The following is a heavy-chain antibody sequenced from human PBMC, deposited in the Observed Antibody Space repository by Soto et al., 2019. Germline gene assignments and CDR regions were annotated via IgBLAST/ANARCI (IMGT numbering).Heavy chain of an antibody. J-gene: IGHJ4*02. Sequence: GGSLRLSCAASGFTFKECAMNWVRQAPGKGLEWVARISDTGASTWYAGSVRGRLSTSRDNSKDTLYLQMNSLRGEDTAVYYCATGRGSAWPWYFDNCGQGTLVTVSS. CDR3: ATGRGSAWPWYFDN. CDR2: ISDTGAST. V-gene: IGHV3-23*01. CDR1: GFTFKECA. D-gene: IGHD6-19*01.